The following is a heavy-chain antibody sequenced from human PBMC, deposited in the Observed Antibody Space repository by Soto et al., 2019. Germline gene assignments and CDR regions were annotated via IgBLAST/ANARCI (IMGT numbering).Heavy chain of an antibody. CDR2: MNPNSGNT. D-gene: IGHD6-19*01. CDR1: GYTFTSYD. CDR3: ARVREIAVAGTAWFDP. J-gene: IGHJ5*02. Sequence: ASVKVSCKASGYTFTSYDINWVRQATGQGLEWMGWMNPNSGNTGYAQKFQGRVTMTRNTSISTAYMELSSLRSEDTAVYYCARVREIAVAGTAWFDPWGQGTLVTVSS. V-gene: IGHV1-8*01.